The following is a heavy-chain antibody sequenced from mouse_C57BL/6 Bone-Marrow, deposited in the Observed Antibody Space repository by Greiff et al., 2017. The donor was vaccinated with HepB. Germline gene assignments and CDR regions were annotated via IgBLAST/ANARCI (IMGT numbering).Heavy chain of an antibody. Sequence: VQLQQPGAELVRPGSSVKLSCKASGYTFTSYWMHWVKQRPIQGLEWIGNIDPSDSETHYNQKFKDKATLTVDKSSSTAYMQLSSLTSEDSAVYYCARSGGHYHPWFAYWGQGTLVTVSA. V-gene: IGHV1-52*01. CDR2: IDPSDSET. CDR3: ARSGGHYHPWFAY. CDR1: GYTFTSYW. J-gene: IGHJ3*01. D-gene: IGHD2-1*01.